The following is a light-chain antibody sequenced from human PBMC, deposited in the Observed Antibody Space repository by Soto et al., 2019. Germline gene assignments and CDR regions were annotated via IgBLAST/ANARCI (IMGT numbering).Light chain of an antibody. J-gene: IGKJ5*01. CDR3: QQSYSTPT. CDR2: AAS. V-gene: IGKV1-39*01. Sequence: DIQMTQSPSSLSASVGDRVTITCRASQSISSYLNWYQLKPGKAPKLLIYAASTLQSGVPSRFSGSGSGTDFTLTISSLQPEDFATYYCQQSYSTPTFGQGTRLEIK. CDR1: QSISSY.